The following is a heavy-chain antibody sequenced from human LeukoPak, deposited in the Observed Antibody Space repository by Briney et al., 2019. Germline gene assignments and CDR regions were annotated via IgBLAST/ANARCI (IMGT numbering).Heavy chain of an antibody. Sequence: GGSLRLSCAASGFTFSSYSMNWVRQAPGKGLEWVSSISSSSSYIYYADSVKGRFTISRDNAKNSLYLQMNSLRAEDTAVYYCARGIRRGNSGYGYWGQGTLVTVSS. J-gene: IGHJ4*02. CDR2: ISSSSSYI. CDR3: ARGIRRGNSGYGY. V-gene: IGHV3-21*01. CDR1: GFTFSSYS. D-gene: IGHD5-12*01.